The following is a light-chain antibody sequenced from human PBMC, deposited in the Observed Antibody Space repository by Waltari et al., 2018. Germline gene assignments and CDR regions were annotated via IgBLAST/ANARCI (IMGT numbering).Light chain of an antibody. J-gene: IGLJ3*02. CDR2: GKN. Sequence: SSELTQDPAVSVALGQTVRITCQGASLRSYYASWYQQKPGQAPVLVIYGKNNRPSGIPDRFSGSSAGNTASLTITGAQAEDEADYYGNSRDSSGNHWVFGGGTKLTVL. CDR3: NSRDSSGNHWV. V-gene: IGLV3-19*01. CDR1: SLRSYY.